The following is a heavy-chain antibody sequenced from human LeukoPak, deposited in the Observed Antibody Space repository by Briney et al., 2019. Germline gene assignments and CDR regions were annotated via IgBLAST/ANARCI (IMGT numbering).Heavy chain of an antibody. J-gene: IGHJ4*02. Sequence: ASVKVSCKASGYTFTGYYMHWVRQAPGQGLEWMGWINPNSGGTNYAQKFQGRVTMTRDTSISTAYMKLSRLRSDDTAVYYCARDPLYESGPPVDYWGQGTLVTVSS. CDR2: INPNSGGT. V-gene: IGHV1-2*02. D-gene: IGHD2/OR15-2a*01. CDR3: ARDPLYESGPPVDY. CDR1: GYTFTGYY.